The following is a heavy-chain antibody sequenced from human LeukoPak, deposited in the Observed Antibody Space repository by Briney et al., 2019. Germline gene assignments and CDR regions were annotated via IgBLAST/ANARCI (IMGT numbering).Heavy chain of an antibody. J-gene: IGHJ4*02. V-gene: IGHV4-34*01. CDR1: GGSFSGYY. D-gene: IGHD2-2*01. CDR2: INHSGST. CDR3: ARYQQSYYFDY. Sequence: SETLSLTCAVYGGSFSGYYWSWIRQPPGKGLEWIGEINHSGSTNYNPSLKSRVTISVDTSKNQFSLKLSSVTAADTAVYYCARYQQSYYFDYWGQGTLVTVSS.